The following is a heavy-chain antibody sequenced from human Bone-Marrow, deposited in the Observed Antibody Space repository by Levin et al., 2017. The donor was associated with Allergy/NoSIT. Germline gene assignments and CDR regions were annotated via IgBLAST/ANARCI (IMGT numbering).Heavy chain of an antibody. CDR3: ARDQGDFWSGYYNTDV. V-gene: IGHV3-7*03. Sequence: GESLKISCEASGFSFSNYWMSWVRQAPGKGLEWVASVKEDGSEKYHVDSVKGRFIISRDNAKNSLSLQMNSLRAEDTAVYYCARDQGDFWSGYYNTDVWGKGTTVTVSS. CDR2: VKEDGSEK. J-gene: IGHJ6*03. D-gene: IGHD3-3*01. CDR1: GFSFSNYW.